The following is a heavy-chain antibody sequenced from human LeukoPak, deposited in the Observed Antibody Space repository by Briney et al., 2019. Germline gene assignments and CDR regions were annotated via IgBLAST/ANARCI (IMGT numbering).Heavy chain of an antibody. V-gene: IGHV4-34*01. CDR1: GGSFSGYY. Sequence: MSSETLSLTCAVYGGSFSGYYWSWIRQPPGKGLEWIGEINHSGSTNYNPSLKSRVTISVDTSKNQFSLKLSSVTAADTAVYYCARGYSSSPGYFQHWGQGTLVTVSS. D-gene: IGHD6-6*01. CDR3: ARGYSSSPGYFQH. J-gene: IGHJ1*01. CDR2: INHSGST.